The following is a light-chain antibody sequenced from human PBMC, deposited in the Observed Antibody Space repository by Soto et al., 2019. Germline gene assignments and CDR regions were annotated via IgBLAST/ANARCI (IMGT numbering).Light chain of an antibody. CDR3: MLYLSSGNWV. J-gene: IGLJ3*02. CDR1: SGSVSTSYY. CDR2: STN. Sequence: QTVVTQEPSFSVSPGGTVTLTCGLNSGSVSTSYYPSWYQQTPGQAPRTLIYSTNIRSSGVPDRFSGSILGNKAALTITGAQADDESDYYCMLYLSSGNWVFGGGTKVTVL. V-gene: IGLV8-61*01.